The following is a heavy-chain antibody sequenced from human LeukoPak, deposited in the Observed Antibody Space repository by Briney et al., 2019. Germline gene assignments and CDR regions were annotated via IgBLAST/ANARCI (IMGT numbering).Heavy chain of an antibody. D-gene: IGHD5-12*01. CDR2: ISASSDST. CDR1: GFTFSTYA. J-gene: IGHJ4*02. Sequence: GGSLRLSCAASGFTFSTYAMSWVRKAPGKGLDWVSGISASSDSTYYADSVKGRFTISRDNSKNTLYLQMNSLGAADTAVYYCAKDRAGYSGARGFDCWGQGTLVTVSS. CDR3: AKDRAGYSGARGFDC. V-gene: IGHV3-23*01.